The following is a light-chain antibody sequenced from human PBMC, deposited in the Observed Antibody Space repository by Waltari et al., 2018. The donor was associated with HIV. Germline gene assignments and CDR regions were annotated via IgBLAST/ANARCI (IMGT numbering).Light chain of an antibody. CDR2: EVS. CDR3: MQSIKLPPT. Sequence: DIVMTQSPLSLSVTPGQMASISCKSSQSLLYRDGKTYLFWYVQKPGQSPQLLMYEVSNRFSGVPGRFRGSGSGSYFTLTISRVEADDVGLYFGMQSIKLPPTFGQGTKLEI. CDR1: QSLLYRDGKTY. J-gene: IGKJ1*01. V-gene: IGKV2D-29*02.